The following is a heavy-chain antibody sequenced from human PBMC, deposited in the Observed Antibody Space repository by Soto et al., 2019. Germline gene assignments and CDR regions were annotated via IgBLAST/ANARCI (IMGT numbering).Heavy chain of an antibody. CDR3: ARHGGGRIEVTTFNCMDA. J-gene: IGHJ6*02. CDR2: VNPSDPYT. Sequence: PGESLKISCKASGSTFTNYWITWVRQMPGKGLEGMGRVNPSDPYTNYSPSFQGHVTISVDKSINTAYLRWSSLKASDSGKYYWARHGGGRIEVTTFNCMDAWGQGTTVTVSS. D-gene: IGHD4-4*01. CDR1: GSTFTNYW. V-gene: IGHV5-10-1*01.